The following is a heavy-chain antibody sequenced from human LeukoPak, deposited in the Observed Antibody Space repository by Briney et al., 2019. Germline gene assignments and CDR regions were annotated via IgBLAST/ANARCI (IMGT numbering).Heavy chain of an antibody. CDR1: GGSISSSSYY. CDR3: ARRHYDSSGYYPPGPYYYYMDV. J-gene: IGHJ6*03. V-gene: IGHV4-39*01. CDR2: IYYSWST. Sequence: SETLSLTCTVSGGSISSSSYYWGWIRQPPGKGLEWIGSIYYSWSTYYNPSLKSRVTISVDTSKNQFSLKLSSVTAAGTAVYYCARRHYDSSGYYPPGPYYYYMDVWGKGTTVTVSS. D-gene: IGHD3-22*01.